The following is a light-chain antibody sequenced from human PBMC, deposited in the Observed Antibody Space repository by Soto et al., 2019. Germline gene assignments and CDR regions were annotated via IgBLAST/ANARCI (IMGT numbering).Light chain of an antibody. CDR1: QGISSA. V-gene: IGKV1-13*02. CDR2: DAS. CDR3: QQFST. Sequence: AIQLTQSPSSLSASVGDRVTITCRASQGISSALAWYQQKPGKAPKLLIYDASSLESGVPSRFSGSGSGTDFTLTISSLQPADFATYYCQQFSTFGQGTRLEIK. J-gene: IGKJ5*01.